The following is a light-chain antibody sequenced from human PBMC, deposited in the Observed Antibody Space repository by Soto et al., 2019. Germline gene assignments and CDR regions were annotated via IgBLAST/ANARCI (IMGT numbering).Light chain of an antibody. CDR3: SSYAGSNNLRV. Sequence: QSALTQPPSASGSPGQSVTISCTGTSSDVGLYNYVSWYQQYPGKAPKLIIYEVNQRPSGVPDRFSGSKSGNTASLTVSGLQAEDEGDYYCSSYAGSNNLRVFGGGTKLTVL. J-gene: IGLJ3*02. V-gene: IGLV2-8*01. CDR2: EVN. CDR1: SSDVGLYNY.